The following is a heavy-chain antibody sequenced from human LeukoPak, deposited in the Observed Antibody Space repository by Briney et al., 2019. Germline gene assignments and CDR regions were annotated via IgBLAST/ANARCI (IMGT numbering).Heavy chain of an antibody. CDR1: GGSFSGYY. V-gene: IGHV4-34*01. CDR2: INHSGST. Sequence: SETLSLTCAVYGGSFSGYYWSWIRQPPGKGLEWIGEINHSGSTNYNPSLKSRVTISVDTSKNQFSLKLSSVTAADTAVYYCAKIAMNWFDPWGQGTLVTVSS. CDR3: AKIAMNWFDP. J-gene: IGHJ5*02.